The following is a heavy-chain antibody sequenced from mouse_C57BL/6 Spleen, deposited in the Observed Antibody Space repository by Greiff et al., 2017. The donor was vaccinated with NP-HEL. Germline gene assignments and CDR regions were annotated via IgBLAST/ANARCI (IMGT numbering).Heavy chain of an antibody. J-gene: IGHJ4*01. CDR1: GFTFTDYY. D-gene: IGHD2-4*01. V-gene: IGHV7-3*01. Sequence: EVKVEESGGGLVQPGGSLSLSCAASGFTFTDYYMSWVRQPPGKALEWLGFIRNKANGYTTEYSASVKGRFTISRDNSQSILYLQMNALRAEDSATYYCARYYDYDYYYAMDYWGQGTSVTVSS. CDR2: IRNKANGYTT. CDR3: ARYYDYDYYYAMDY.